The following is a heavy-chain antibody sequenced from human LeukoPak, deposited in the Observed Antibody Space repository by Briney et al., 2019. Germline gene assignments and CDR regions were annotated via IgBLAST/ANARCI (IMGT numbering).Heavy chain of an antibody. CDR1: GFIFSNYA. Sequence: GASLRLSCAASGFIFSNYAMSWVRQAPGKGLEWVSAITGSGAVTYYADSVKGRFTISRENSKNTLYLQLNSLRAEDTAVYYCVQGGDYDVLTGYYVPDYWGQGSLVTVS. D-gene: IGHD3-9*01. CDR2: ITGSGAVT. J-gene: IGHJ4*02. CDR3: VQGGDYDVLTGYYVPDY. V-gene: IGHV3-23*01.